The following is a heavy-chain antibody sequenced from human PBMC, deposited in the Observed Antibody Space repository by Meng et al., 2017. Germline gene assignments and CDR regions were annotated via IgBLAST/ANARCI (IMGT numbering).Heavy chain of an antibody. CDR3: ARALIVVANWFDP. CDR1: GYTFTGYY. J-gene: IGHJ5*02. CDR2: INPNSGGT. Sequence: QGRLVQSGAEVKKPGASVKVSCKASGYTFTGYYMHWVRQAPGQGLEWMGRINPNSGGTNYAQKFQGRVTMTRDTSISTAYMELSRLRSDDTAVYYCARALIVVANWFDPWGQGTLVTVSS. V-gene: IGHV1-2*06. D-gene: IGHD3-22*01.